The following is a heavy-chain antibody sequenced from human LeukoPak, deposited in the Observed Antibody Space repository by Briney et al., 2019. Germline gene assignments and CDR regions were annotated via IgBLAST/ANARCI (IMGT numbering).Heavy chain of an antibody. CDR1: GFTFSNTW. Sequence: PGGSLRLSCAASGFTFSNTWMTWVRQAPGKWLEWVGRIKSRTDGGTTDYAAPVKGRFTISRDDSKNTLYLQMNSLKTEDTAVYYCTTRVLGYSSSWYLTRIEEQNDYWGQGSLVVVSS. V-gene: IGHV3-15*01. CDR2: IKSRTDGGTT. CDR3: TTRVLGYSSSWYLTRIEEQNDY. D-gene: IGHD6-13*01. J-gene: IGHJ4*02.